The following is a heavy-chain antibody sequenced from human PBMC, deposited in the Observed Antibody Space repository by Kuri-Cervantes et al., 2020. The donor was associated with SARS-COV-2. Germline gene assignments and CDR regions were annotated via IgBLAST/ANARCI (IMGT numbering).Heavy chain of an antibody. D-gene: IGHD3-3*01. CDR2: ISSSSSYI. Sequence: GESLKISCAASGFTFSSYSMNWVRQAPGKGLEWVSSISSSSSYIYYADAVKGRFTISRDNAKNSLYLQMNSLRAEDTAVYYCAREYYDFWSGYFVAGNYYYYMDVWGKGTTVTVSS. CDR3: AREYYDFWSGYFVAGNYYYYMDV. CDR1: GFTFSSYS. J-gene: IGHJ6*03. V-gene: IGHV3-21*01.